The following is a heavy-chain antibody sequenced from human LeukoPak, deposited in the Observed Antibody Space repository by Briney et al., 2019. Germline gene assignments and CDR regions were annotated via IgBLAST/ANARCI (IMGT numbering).Heavy chain of an antibody. CDR2: INPNSGGT. Sequence: ASVKVSCKASGYTFTGYYMHWVRQAPGQGLEWMGWINPNSGGTNYAQKFQGWVTMTRDTSISTAYMELSRLRSDDTAVYYCARSRDSSGWFLDYWGQGTLVTVSS. V-gene: IGHV1-2*04. D-gene: IGHD6-19*01. J-gene: IGHJ4*02. CDR3: ARSRDSSGWFLDY. CDR1: GYTFTGYY.